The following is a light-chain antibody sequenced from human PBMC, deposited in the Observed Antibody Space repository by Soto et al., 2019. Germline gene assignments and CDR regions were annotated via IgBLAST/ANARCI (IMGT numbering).Light chain of an antibody. CDR2: GAS. J-gene: IGKJ2*03. V-gene: IGKV3-15*01. Sequence: ETVMTQSPDTLSVSPGESATLSCRASQDVSTNLAWFQQKPGQTPRLVLYGASKRATGIPARFSGSGSGSHFTLTISSLQSEDFGVYYCQHYNNWPPYSFGQGTKVEIK. CDR1: QDVSTN. CDR3: QHYNNWPPYS.